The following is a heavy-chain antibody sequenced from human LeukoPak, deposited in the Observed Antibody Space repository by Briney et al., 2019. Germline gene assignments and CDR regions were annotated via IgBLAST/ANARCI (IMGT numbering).Heavy chain of an antibody. Sequence: SETLSLTCTVSGGSISSYDWSWIRQPAGKGLEWIGRIYTSGSTNYNPSLKSRVTISVDKSKNQFSLKLSSVTAADPAVYYCARAPQVFLEWPWYFDLWGRGTLVTVSS. CDR2: IYTSGST. CDR3: ARAPQVFLEWPWYFDL. J-gene: IGHJ2*01. D-gene: IGHD3-3*01. CDR1: GGSISSYD. V-gene: IGHV4-4*07.